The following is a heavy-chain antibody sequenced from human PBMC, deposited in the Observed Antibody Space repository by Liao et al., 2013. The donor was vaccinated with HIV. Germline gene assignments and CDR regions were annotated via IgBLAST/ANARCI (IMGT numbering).Heavy chain of an antibody. D-gene: IGHD6-25*01. Sequence: QVELQQWGAGLLKPSETLSLTCAVYGGSFTNYYWTWIRQSPGKGLQWLGEINHGGSTNYNPSLKSRVVLAVDMSKNQFSLKMRSVTAADTGVYYCARGAAGATSDYFDYWGQGSLVTVSS. CDR3: ARGAAGATSDYFDY. CDR2: INHGGST. V-gene: IGHV4-34*01. CDR1: GGSFTNYY. J-gene: IGHJ4*02.